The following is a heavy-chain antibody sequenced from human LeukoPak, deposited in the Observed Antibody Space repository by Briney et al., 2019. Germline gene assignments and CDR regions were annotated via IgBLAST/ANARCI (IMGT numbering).Heavy chain of an antibody. CDR2: ISSSSSYI. V-gene: IGHV3-21*04. CDR1: GFTFSSYS. J-gene: IGHJ4*02. CDR3: ARSLHYYDSSGPFDY. D-gene: IGHD3-22*01. Sequence: GGSLRLSCAASGFTFSSYSMNWVRQAPGKGLEWVSSISSSSSYIYYADSVKGRFTISRDNAKNSLYLQMNSLRAEDTALYYCARSLHYYDSSGPFDYWGQGTLVTVSS.